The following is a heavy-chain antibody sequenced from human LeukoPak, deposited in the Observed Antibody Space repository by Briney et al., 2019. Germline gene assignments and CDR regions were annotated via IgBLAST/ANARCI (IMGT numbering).Heavy chain of an antibody. CDR2: INSDGSST. Sequence: GSLRLSCAASGFTFSSYWMHWVRQAPGKGLVWVSRINSDGSSTSNADSVKGRFTISRDNAKNTLYLQMNSLRAEDTAVYYCARGIAVAGTYFDYWGQGTLVTVS. CDR3: ARGIAVAGTYFDY. J-gene: IGHJ4*02. CDR1: GFTFSSYW. V-gene: IGHV3-74*01. D-gene: IGHD6-19*01.